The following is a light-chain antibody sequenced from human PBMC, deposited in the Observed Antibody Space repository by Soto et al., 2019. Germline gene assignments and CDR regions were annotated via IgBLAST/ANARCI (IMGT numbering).Light chain of an antibody. J-gene: IGKJ5*01. V-gene: IGKV3-11*01. CDR1: QSVSSY. Sequence: EIMFTQSPATLSLSPGERATLSCRASQSVSSYLAWYQQKPGQAPRLLIYDASNRATGIPARFSGSGSGTDFTLTISSLEPEDFAVYYCQQRSNWPPNTFGQGTRLEIK. CDR2: DAS. CDR3: QQRSNWPPNT.